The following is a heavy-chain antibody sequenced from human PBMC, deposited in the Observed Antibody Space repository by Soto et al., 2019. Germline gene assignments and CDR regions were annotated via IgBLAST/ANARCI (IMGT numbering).Heavy chain of an antibody. CDR1: GGSISSYY. D-gene: IGHD3-16*02. Sequence: SETLSLTCTVSGGSISSYYWSWIRQPPGKGLEWIGYIYYSGSTNYNPSLKSRVTISVDTSKNQFSLKLSSVTAADTAVYYCARDSWITFGGVIHRHYYYYGMDVWGQGTTVTVSS. J-gene: IGHJ6*02. CDR2: IYYSGST. V-gene: IGHV4-59*01. CDR3: ARDSWITFGGVIHRHYYYYGMDV.